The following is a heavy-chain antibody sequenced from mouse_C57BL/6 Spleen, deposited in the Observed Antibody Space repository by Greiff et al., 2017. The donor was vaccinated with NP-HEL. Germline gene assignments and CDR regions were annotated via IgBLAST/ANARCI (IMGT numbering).Heavy chain of an antibody. Sequence: EVHLVESGGDLVKPGGSLKLSCAASGFTFSSYGMSWVRQTPDKRLEWVANISRGGSYTYYPDSVKGRFTISRDNAKNTLYLQMSSLKSEDTAMYYCARHGTAQAQYYFDFWGKGTTLTVSS. J-gene: IGHJ2*01. CDR2: ISRGGSYT. CDR1: GFTFSSYG. V-gene: IGHV5-6*01. D-gene: IGHD3-2*02. CDR3: ARHGTAQAQYYFDF.